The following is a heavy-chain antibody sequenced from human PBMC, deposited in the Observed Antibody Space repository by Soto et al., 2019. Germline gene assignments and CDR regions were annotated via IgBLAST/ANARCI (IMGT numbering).Heavy chain of an antibody. V-gene: IGHV1-8*01. D-gene: IGHD3-3*02. J-gene: IGHJ6*02. CDR3: TRAQFALGSYFGLDV. CDR1: GYTFTNYD. CDR2: MNPDSENT. Sequence: QVHLVQSGAEVKQPGASVRVSCKASGYTFTNYDITWVRQATGQVLEWMGWMNPDSENTGSPQKFKGRVIMTVNTSINTASMELTRLRSADTAVYYCTRAQFALGSYFGLDVWGHATTVTFPS.